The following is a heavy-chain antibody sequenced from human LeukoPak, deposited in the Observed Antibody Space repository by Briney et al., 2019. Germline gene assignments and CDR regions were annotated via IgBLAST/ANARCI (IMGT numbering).Heavy chain of an antibody. D-gene: IGHD6-6*01. CDR1: GGTFSSYA. V-gene: IGHV1-18*01. Sequence: ASVKVSCKASGGTFSSYAISWVRQAPGQGLKWMGWISAYNGNTNYAQKLQGRVTMTTDTSTSTAYMELRSLRSDDTAVYYCARDLGDSSSGACFDYWGQGTLVTVSS. J-gene: IGHJ4*02. CDR3: ARDLGDSSSGACFDY. CDR2: ISAYNGNT.